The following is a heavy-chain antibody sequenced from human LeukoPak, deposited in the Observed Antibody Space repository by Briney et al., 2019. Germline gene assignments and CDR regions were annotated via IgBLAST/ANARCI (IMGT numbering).Heavy chain of an antibody. CDR2: IWYDGSNK. Sequence: PGGSLRLSCAASGFTFSSYAMHRVRQAPGKGLEWVAVIWYDGSNKYYADSVKGRFTISRDNSKNTLYLQMDSLRAEDTAVYYCASGLADDFWSGYFHWGQGTLVTVSS. CDR1: GFTFSSYA. V-gene: IGHV3-33*08. J-gene: IGHJ4*02. CDR3: ASGLADDFWSGYFH. D-gene: IGHD3-3*01.